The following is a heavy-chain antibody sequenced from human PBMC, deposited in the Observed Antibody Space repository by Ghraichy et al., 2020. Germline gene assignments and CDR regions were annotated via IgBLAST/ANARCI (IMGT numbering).Heavy chain of an antibody. J-gene: IGHJ4*02. D-gene: IGHD3-22*01. CDR1: GYTFTSYA. V-gene: IGHV7-4-1*02. CDR3: ARDSLNYYDSSGYYWAHFDY. Sequence: ASVKVSCKASGYTFTSYAMNWVRQAPGQGLEWMGWINTNTGNPTYAQGFTGRFVFSLDTSVSTAYLQISSLKAEDTAVYYCARDSLNYYDSSGYYWAHFDYWGQGTLVTVSS. CDR2: INTNTGNP.